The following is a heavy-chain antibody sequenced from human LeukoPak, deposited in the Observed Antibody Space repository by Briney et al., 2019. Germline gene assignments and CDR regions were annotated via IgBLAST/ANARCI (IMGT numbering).Heavy chain of an antibody. CDR2: INPNSAGT. D-gene: IGHD6-13*01. Sequence: GSVKVSCTASGYTFTGYYMHWVRQAPGQGLEWMGWINPNSAGTNYAQNLQGRVTKTRDTSISTPYMELGRARSDDTAVCYCARDLPPSSSWDTPDFDDWGQGTLVTVAS. J-gene: IGHJ4*02. CDR1: GYTFTGYY. CDR3: ARDLPPSSSWDTPDFDD. V-gene: IGHV1-2*02.